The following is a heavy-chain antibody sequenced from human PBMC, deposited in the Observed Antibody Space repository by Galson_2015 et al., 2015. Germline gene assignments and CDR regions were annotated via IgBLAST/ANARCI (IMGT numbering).Heavy chain of an antibody. D-gene: IGHD2-15*01. J-gene: IGHJ4*02. V-gene: IGHV3-30*01. CDR2: ISYDGSNK. Sequence: SLRLSCAASGFTFSSYAMHWVRQAPGKGLEWVAVISYDGSNKYYADSVKGRFTISRDNSKNTLYLQMNSLRAEDTAVYYCARDSPSRSCSGGSCGWGAFDYWGQGTLVTVSS. CDR3: ARDSPSRSCSGGSCGWGAFDY. CDR1: GFTFSSYA.